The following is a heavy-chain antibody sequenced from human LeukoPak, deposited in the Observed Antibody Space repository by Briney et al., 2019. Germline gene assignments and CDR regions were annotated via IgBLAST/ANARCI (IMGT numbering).Heavy chain of an antibody. CDR3: ARPPSGGYSSSFEY. V-gene: IGHV5-51*01. CDR2: IYPDESNI. Sequence: GESLKISCKGSGYSFPTYWIAWVRQIPRKGLEWMGIIYPDESNIRYSPSFQGQVTISADKSISTAYLQWSSLKASDTAMYYCARPPSGGYSSSFEYWGQGTLVTVSS. D-gene: IGHD2-2*03. CDR1: GYSFPTYW. J-gene: IGHJ4*02.